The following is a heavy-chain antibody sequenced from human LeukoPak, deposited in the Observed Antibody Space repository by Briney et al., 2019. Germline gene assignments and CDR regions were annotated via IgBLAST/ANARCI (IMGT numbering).Heavy chain of an antibody. CDR3: ARDKARSWRWLQPYYFDY. D-gene: IGHD5-24*01. Sequence: PGGSLRLSCAASGFTFSSYAVHWVRQAPGKGLEWVAVISYDGSNKYYADSVKGRFTISRDNSKNTLYLQMNSLRAEDTAVYYCARDKARSWRWLQPYYFDYWGQGTLVTVSS. CDR2: ISYDGSNK. CDR1: GFTFSSYA. V-gene: IGHV3-30*04. J-gene: IGHJ4*02.